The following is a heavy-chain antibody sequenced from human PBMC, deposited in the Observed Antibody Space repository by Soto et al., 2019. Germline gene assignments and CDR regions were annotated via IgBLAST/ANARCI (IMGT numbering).Heavy chain of an antibody. J-gene: IGHJ4*02. V-gene: IGHV1-69*02. CDR3: ARGTIYGDYGGY. CDR1: GGTFSSNT. Sequence: QVQLVQSGAEVKKPGSSVKVSCKASGGTFSSNTISWVRQAPGQGLEWMGRIIPIPGIANYAQKFQGRVTITADKSTSTAYMELSSLRSEDTAVYYCARGTIYGDYGGYWGQGTLVTVSS. CDR2: IIPIPGIA. D-gene: IGHD4-17*01.